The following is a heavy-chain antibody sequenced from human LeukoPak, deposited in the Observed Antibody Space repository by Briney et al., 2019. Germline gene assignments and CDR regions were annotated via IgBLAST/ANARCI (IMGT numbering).Heavy chain of an antibody. J-gene: IGHJ6*03. D-gene: IGHD6-13*01. CDR2: IYTSGST. Sequence: SETLSLTCTVSGGSISSYYWSWIRQPAGKGLEWIGRIYTSGSTNYNPSLKSRVTISVDTSKNQFSLKLSSVTAADTAAYYCARSSSSGSYYYYYYMDVWGKGTTVTVSS. V-gene: IGHV4-4*07. CDR1: GGSISSYY. CDR3: ARSSSSGSYYYYYYMDV.